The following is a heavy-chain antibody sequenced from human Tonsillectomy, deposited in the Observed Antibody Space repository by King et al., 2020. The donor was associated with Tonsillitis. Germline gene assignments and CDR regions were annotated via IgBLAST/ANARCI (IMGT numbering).Heavy chain of an antibody. Sequence: QLVQSGAEVKKPGPSVKVSCKASGYTFTSYDVNWVRHAPGQGLEWMGWMNPNSGNTGYAQKFQGRVTMTRNTSISTAYMELSSLRSDDAAMYYCARGSLTYFSGSSFYAYYYYGMDVLGQGTTVTVSS. CDR1: GYTFTSYD. D-gene: IGHD2-2*01. CDR3: ARGSLTYFSGSSFYAYYYYGMDV. CDR2: MNPNSGNT. J-gene: IGHJ6*02. V-gene: IGHV1-8*01.